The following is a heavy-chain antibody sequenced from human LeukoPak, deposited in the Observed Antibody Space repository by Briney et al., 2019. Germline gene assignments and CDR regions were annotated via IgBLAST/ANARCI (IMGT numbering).Heavy chain of an antibody. J-gene: IGHJ4*01. Sequence: GGSLRLSCVASEFNFFSYGMQWVRQAPGKGLVWVSRIFTDGSTTSYADSVKGRFAISRDNAKNTLYLQMNSLRAEDTAVYYCARELPREVTLDYWGQGTLVTVSP. CDR2: IFTDGSTT. CDR1: EFNFFSYG. CDR3: ARELPREVTLDY. D-gene: IGHD2-21*02. V-gene: IGHV3-74*01.